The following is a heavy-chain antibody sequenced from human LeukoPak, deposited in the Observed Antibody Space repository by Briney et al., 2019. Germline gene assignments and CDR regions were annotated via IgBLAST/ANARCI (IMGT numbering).Heavy chain of an antibody. Sequence: KPSETLSLTCAVYGGSFSGYYCSWIRQPPGKGLEWIGEINHSGSTNYNPSLKSRVTISVDTSKNQFSLKLSSVTAADTAVYYCAREGGSGWYYFDRWGQGTLVTVSS. J-gene: IGHJ4*02. CDR3: AREGGSGWYYFDR. V-gene: IGHV4-34*01. CDR2: INHSGST. D-gene: IGHD6-19*01. CDR1: GGSFSGYY.